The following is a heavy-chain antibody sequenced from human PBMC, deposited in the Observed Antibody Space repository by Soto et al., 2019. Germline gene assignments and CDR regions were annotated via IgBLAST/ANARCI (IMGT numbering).Heavy chain of an antibody. V-gene: IGHV4-59*08. J-gene: IGHJ5*02. CDR3: ARRNYYGSGMLNWFDP. CDR1: GGSISSYY. Sequence: SETLSLTCTVSGGSISSYYWSWIRQPPGKGLEWIGYIYYSGSTNYNPSLKSRVTISVDTSKNQFSLKLSSVTAADTAVYYCARRNYYGSGMLNWFDPWGQGTLVTVSS. CDR2: IYYSGST. D-gene: IGHD3-10*01.